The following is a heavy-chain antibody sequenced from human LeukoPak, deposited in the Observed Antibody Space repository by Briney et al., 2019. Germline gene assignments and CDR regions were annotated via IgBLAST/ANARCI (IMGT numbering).Heavy chain of an antibody. CDR1: GGSFSSYA. CDR2: ISALFGAP. D-gene: IGHD6-13*01. CDR3: ARHDSYSSSFPYNWFDP. Sequence: SVKVSCKASGGSFSSYAISWVRQAPGQGLEWMGGISALFGAPNYAQKFQGRVTITADKSTTTAYMELSSLRSEDTAVYFCARHDSYSSSFPYNWFDPWGQGTLVTVSS. V-gene: IGHV1-69*06. J-gene: IGHJ5*02.